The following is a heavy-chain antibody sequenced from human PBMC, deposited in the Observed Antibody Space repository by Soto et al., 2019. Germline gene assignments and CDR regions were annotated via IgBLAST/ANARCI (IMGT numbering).Heavy chain of an antibody. Sequence: GGSLRLSCAASGFTFNSYSMSWVRQAPGKGLEWVSSISSSSSFIYYLDSVKGRFTISRDNAKNSLYLQMNSLRADDTAVYYCAREVVELSPIDYWGLGTLVTVSS. CDR3: AREVVELSPIDY. D-gene: IGHD2-21*01. J-gene: IGHJ4*02. CDR1: GFTFNSYS. V-gene: IGHV3-21*01. CDR2: ISSSSSFI.